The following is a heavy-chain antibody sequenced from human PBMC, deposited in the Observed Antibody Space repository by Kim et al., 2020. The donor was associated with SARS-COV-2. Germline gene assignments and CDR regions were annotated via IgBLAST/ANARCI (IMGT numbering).Heavy chain of an antibody. D-gene: IGHD1-26*01. J-gene: IGHJ4*02. CDR3: ARLVGATDY. V-gene: IGHV1-46*01. CDR2: GSP. Sequence: GSPSYAQKFQGRVTMTRDTSTSTVYMELSSLRSEDTAVYYCARLVGATDYWGQGTLVTVSS.